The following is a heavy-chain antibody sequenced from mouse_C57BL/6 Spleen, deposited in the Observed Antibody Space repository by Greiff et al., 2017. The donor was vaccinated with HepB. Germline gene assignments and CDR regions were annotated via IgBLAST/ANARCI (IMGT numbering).Heavy chain of an antibody. Sequence: QVQLQQPGAELVKPGASVKLSCKASGYTFTSYWMQWVKQRPGQGLEWIGEIDPSDSYTNYNQKFKGKATLTVDTSSSTAYMQLSSLTSEDSAVYYCARGRRRAFYYDYDDYAMDYWGQGTSVTVSS. CDR3: ARGRRRAFYYDYDDYAMDY. D-gene: IGHD2-4*01. J-gene: IGHJ4*01. V-gene: IGHV1-50*01. CDR2: IDPSDSYT. CDR1: GYTFTSYW.